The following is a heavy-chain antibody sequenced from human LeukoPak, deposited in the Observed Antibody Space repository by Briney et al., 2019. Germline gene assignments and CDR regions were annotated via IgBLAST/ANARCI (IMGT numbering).Heavy chain of an antibody. CDR3: ARNLIPEQLVLNF. J-gene: IGHJ4*02. CDR1: GGSFSNYY. Sequence: SETLSLTCTVSGGSFSNYYWNWIRQPPGKGLEWIGYIYYTGSTNYNPSLKSRVTMSVDTSKNQFSLNLKSVTPEDTAVYYCARNLIPEQLVLNFWGQGTLVTVSS. CDR2: IYYTGST. V-gene: IGHV4-59*01. D-gene: IGHD6-13*01.